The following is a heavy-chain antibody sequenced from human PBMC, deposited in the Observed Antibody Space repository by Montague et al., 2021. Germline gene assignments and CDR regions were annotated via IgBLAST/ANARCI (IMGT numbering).Heavy chain of an antibody. V-gene: IGHV4-59*01. J-gene: IGHJ4*02. Sequence: SETLSLTCTVSGDSINFYYWSWIRQPPGKGLEWIGFVYYIGTTNYNTSLESRVTLSVDTSRNQFVMNVNSVTAADTAVYNCARKGTNCDYWGQGTLVTVSS. CDR1: GDSINFYY. D-gene: IGHD2-8*01. CDR3: ARKGTNCDY. CDR2: VYYIGTT.